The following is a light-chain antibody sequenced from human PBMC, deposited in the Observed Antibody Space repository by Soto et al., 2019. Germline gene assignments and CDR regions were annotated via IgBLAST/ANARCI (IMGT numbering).Light chain of an antibody. CDR3: PQFGFSHT. V-gene: IGKV1-5*03. J-gene: IGKJ4*01. CDR1: QTISNW. Sequence: DIQMTQSPSTLSASVGDRVTITCRASQTISNWLAWYQQTPGKAPQLLIYKASTLESGVPSRFSGTGSGTEFTLTISSLQPDDSATYYCPQFGFSHTFGGGTKVEIK. CDR2: KAS.